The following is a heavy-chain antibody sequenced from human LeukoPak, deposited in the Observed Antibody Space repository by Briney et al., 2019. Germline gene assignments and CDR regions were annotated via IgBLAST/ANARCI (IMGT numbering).Heavy chain of an antibody. CDR3: AIPIAAAAVFDY. Sequence: ASVKVSCKAPGYTFTSYDINWVRQATGQGLEWMGWINPNSGNTGYAQKFQGRVTMTRNTSISTAYMELSSLRSEDTAVYYCAIPIAAAAVFDYWGQGTLVTVSS. V-gene: IGHV1-8*01. CDR2: INPNSGNT. CDR1: GYTFTSYD. J-gene: IGHJ4*02. D-gene: IGHD6-13*01.